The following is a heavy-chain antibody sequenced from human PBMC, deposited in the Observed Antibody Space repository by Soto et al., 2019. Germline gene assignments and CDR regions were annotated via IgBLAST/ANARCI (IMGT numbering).Heavy chain of an antibody. V-gene: IGHV3-23*01. D-gene: IGHD5-12*01. CDR2: FTGVIGTT. CDR1: GFTVSTYG. J-gene: IGHJ4*02. Sequence: EVQLLESGGGLVQPGGSLRLSCAASGFTVSTYGVTWVRQAPGKGLEWVSGFTGVIGTTHYADSVKGRFTINRDNSNNTGYLQMNSLRVEDTAVYYCARCNGYGDYWGRGTLVTVSS. CDR3: ARCNGYGDY.